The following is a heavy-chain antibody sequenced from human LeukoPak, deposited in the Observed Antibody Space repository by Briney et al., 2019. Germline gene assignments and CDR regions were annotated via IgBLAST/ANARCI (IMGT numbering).Heavy chain of an antibody. CDR2: INPNNGDT. Sequence: ASVKVSCKASGYSFTVNYMFWVRQAPGQGLEWMGWINPNNGDTSYAQKFQGRVTMTRDTSISTAYMELSSLGSEDTAVYYCARGHGDYYYYYGMDVWGQGTTVTVSS. V-gene: IGHV1-2*02. D-gene: IGHD5-24*01. CDR3: ARGHGDYYYYYGMDV. CDR1: GYSFTVNY. J-gene: IGHJ6*02.